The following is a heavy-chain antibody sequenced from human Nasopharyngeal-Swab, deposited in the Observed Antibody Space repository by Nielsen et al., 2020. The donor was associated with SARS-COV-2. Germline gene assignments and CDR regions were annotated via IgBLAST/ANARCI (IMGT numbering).Heavy chain of an antibody. CDR1: GFTVSNNY. D-gene: IGHD3-22*01. CDR2: IYSGGST. CDR3: ARDPPYYYDSSGYYSA. Sequence: GESLKISCAASGFTVSNNYMSWVRQAPGKGLEWVSIIYSGGSTYYADSVKGRFTISRDNSKNTLYLQMNSLRAEDTAVYYCARDPPYYYDSSGYYSAWGQGTLVTVSS. V-gene: IGHV3-66*01. J-gene: IGHJ5*02.